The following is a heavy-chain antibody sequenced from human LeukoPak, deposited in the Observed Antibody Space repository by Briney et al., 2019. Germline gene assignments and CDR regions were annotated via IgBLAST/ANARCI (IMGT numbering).Heavy chain of an antibody. V-gene: IGHV3-21*01. CDR1: GFTFSSYS. CDR2: ISSSSSYI. J-gene: IGHJ2*01. D-gene: IGHD6-6*01. CDR3: ARDFSSSSFWYFDL. Sequence: GGSLRLSCAASGFTFSSYSMNWVRQAPGKGLEWVSSISSSSSYIYYADSVKGRFTISRDNAKNSLYLQMNSLRAEDTAVYYCARDFSSSSFWYFDLWGRGTLVTVSS.